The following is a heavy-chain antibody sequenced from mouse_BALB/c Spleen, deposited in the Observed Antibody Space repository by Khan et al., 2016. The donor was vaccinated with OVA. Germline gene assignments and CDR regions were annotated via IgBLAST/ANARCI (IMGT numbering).Heavy chain of an antibody. V-gene: IGHV1-7*01. Sequence: QVRLQQSGAELAKPGASVKMSCTASGYTFTSYWMHWIKQRPGQGLEWIGYINPTSGYTDYNQKLKEKATLTTDKSSSTAYMQLSSLTSDDSAVYYCARDRIDYWGQGTALTVSS. CDR3: ARDRIDY. J-gene: IGHJ2*01. CDR1: GYTFTSYW. CDR2: INPTSGYT.